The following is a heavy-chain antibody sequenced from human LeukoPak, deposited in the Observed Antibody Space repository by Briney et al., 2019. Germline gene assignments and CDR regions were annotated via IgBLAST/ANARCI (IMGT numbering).Heavy chain of an antibody. CDR1: GGSISSGDYY. V-gene: IGHV4-30-4*01. J-gene: IGHJ3*02. CDR3: ARVGTGDYGDYQPYALDI. D-gene: IGHD4-17*01. CDR2: IYYSGST. Sequence: PSQTLSLTCTVSGGSISSGDYYWSWIRQPPGKGLEWIGYIYYSGSTYYNPSLKSRVTISVDTSKNQFSLKLSSVTAADTAVYYCARVGTGDYGDYQPYALDIWGQGTMVTVSS.